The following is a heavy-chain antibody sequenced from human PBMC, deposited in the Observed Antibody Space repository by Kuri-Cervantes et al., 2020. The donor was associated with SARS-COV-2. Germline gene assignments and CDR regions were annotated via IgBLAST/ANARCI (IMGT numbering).Heavy chain of an antibody. D-gene: IGHD3-16*01. Sequence: KISCKASGGSFSNYAISWVRQAPGQGLEWMGGIVPMIGTAKYAQKFEGRVTITADESTSTGYMELSSLRSEDTAVYYCARGNVGGLDYWGQGTLVTVSS. CDR3: ARGNVGGLDY. J-gene: IGHJ4*02. V-gene: IGHV1-69*01. CDR1: GGSFSNYA. CDR2: IVPMIGTA.